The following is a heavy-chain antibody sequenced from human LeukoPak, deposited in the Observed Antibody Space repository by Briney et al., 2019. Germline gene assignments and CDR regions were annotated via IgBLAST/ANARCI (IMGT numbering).Heavy chain of an antibody. CDR1: GFTFTTHW. Sequence: GESLKISCKTSGFTFTTHWIAWVRQKPGEGLELMGIIYPGDSDTNYSPASQGQVTISADKSTNTAYLLWSSLKASDTAMYYCARYYFWTGSYFYDYWGQGTLVTVSS. V-gene: IGHV5-51*01. CDR3: ARYYFWTGSYFYDY. D-gene: IGHD3/OR15-3a*01. CDR2: IYPGDSDT. J-gene: IGHJ4*02.